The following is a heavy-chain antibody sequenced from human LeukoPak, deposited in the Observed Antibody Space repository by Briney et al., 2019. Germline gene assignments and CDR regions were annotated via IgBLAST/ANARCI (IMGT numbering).Heavy chain of an antibody. CDR2: ISSSSSYI. D-gene: IGHD3-9*01. CDR1: GFTFSSYS. J-gene: IGHJ3*02. Sequence: GGSLRLSCAASGFTFSSYSMNWVRQAPGKGLEGVSSISSSSSYIYYADSVKGRFTISRDNAKNSLYLQMNRLRAEDTAVYYCATLLRASYYDILTGHDAFDIWGQGTMVTVSS. CDR3: ATLLRASYYDILTGHDAFDI. V-gene: IGHV3-21*01.